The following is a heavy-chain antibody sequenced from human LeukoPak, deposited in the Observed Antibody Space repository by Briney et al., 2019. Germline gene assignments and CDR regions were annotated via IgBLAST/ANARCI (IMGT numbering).Heavy chain of an antibody. Sequence: GGSLRLSCAASGFTFSSYGMHWVRQAPGKGLEWVAVIWYDGSNKYYADSVKGRFTISRDNSKNTPYLQMNSLRAEDTAVYYCARGYNWNYETPTGYWGQGTLVTVSS. V-gene: IGHV3-33*01. J-gene: IGHJ4*02. CDR3: ARGYNWNYETPTGY. CDR2: IWYDGSNK. CDR1: GFTFSSYG. D-gene: IGHD1-7*01.